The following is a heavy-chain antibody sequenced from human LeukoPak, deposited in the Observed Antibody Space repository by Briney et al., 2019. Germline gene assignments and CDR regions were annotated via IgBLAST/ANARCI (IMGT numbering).Heavy chain of an antibody. Sequence: GGSLRLSCAGSGFTFSSYGRQWVRQAPGKGREGGADISYGGSTTYYAYSVKGPFTLSRDNSNNTLYLQINSLRPEHTAVYYSAKEEGPWSTVTTQLRGMDVWGQGTTVTVSS. CDR1: GFTFSSYG. J-gene: IGHJ6*02. V-gene: IGHV3-30*18. CDR2: ISYGGSTT. D-gene: IGHD4-17*01. CDR3: AKEEGPWSTVTTQLRGMDV.